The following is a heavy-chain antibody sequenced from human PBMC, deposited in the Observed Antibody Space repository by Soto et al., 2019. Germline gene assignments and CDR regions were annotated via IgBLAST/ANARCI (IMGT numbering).Heavy chain of an antibody. D-gene: IGHD6-19*01. CDR2: ISYDGSNK. J-gene: IGHJ4*02. CDR1: GFTFSSYG. CDR3: AKERIAVAGTDPLSWDY. Sequence: QVQLVESGGGVVQPGRSLRLSCADSGFTFSSYGMHWVRQAPGKGLEWVAVISYDGSNKYYADSVKGRFTISRDNSKKTLYLHINSLRAEDMAGYYCAKERIAVAGTDPLSWDYWGQGTLVTVSS. V-gene: IGHV3-30*18.